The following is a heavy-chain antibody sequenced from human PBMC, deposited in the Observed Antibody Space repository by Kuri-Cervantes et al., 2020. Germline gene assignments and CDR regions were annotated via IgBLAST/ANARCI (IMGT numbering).Heavy chain of an antibody. CDR3: ARGIFVVVPLSLSIPSTGRDNCLDP. J-gene: IGHJ5*02. D-gene: IGHD3-3*02. V-gene: IGHV4-38-2*01. CDR1: GYSISSGYF. Sequence: SETLSLTCAVSGYSISSGYFWGWIRQPPGKGLEWIGSIYYSGSTYYNPSLKSRVTISVDTSKNQFSLKLSSVTAADTASHNCARGIFVVVPLSLSIPSTGRDNCLDPWGQGIVVTVSS. CDR2: IYYSGST.